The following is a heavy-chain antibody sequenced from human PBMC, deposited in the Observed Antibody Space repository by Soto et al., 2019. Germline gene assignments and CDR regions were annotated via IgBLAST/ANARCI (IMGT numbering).Heavy chain of an antibody. D-gene: IGHD3-3*01. Sequence: PGGSLRLSCAASGFTVSSNYMSWVRQAPGKGLEWVSVIYSGGSTYYADSVKGRFTISRDNSKNTLYLQMNSLRAEDTAVYYCARDRYDFWSGYYDDYWGQGTLVTVSS. J-gene: IGHJ4*02. CDR2: IYSGGST. CDR1: GFTVSSNY. CDR3: ARDRYDFWSGYYDDY. V-gene: IGHV3-53*01.